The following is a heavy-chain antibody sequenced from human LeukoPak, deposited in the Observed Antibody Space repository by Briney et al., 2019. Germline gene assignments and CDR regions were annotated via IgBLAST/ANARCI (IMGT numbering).Heavy chain of an antibody. V-gene: IGHV3-66*01. CDR2: IYSGGST. CDR1: GFTVSSNY. D-gene: IGHD4-11*01. J-gene: IGHJ6*02. Sequence: GGSLRLSCAASGFTVSSNYMSWVRQAPGKGLEWVSVIYSGGSTYYADSVKGRFTISRDNSKNTLYLQMNSLRAEDTAVYYCASSDRYSNYDYYYYGMDVWGQGTTVTVSS. CDR3: ASSDRYSNYDYYYYGMDV.